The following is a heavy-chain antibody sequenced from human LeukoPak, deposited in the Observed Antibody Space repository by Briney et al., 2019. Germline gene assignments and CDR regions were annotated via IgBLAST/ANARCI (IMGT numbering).Heavy chain of an antibody. CDR1: GFTLSSYW. CDR2: IKQDGSEK. J-gene: IGHJ3*02. Sequence: GGSLRLSCAASGFTLSSYWVSWVRQAPGKGLEWVANIKQDGSEKYYVDSVKGRFTISRDNAKNSLYLQMNSLRAEDTAVYYCASVQLPRVHGIWGQGTMVTVSS. CDR3: ASVQLPRVHGI. V-gene: IGHV3-7*01. D-gene: IGHD2-2*01.